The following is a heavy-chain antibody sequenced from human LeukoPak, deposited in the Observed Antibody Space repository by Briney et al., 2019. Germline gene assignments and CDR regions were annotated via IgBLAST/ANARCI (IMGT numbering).Heavy chain of an antibody. CDR2: VYYSGST. CDR1: GDSISTYY. D-gene: IGHD5-18*01. CDR3: SASKQLWLRGLFDY. Sequence: SETLSLTCSVSGDSISTYYWSWIRQPPGKAQEWIGYVYYSGSTDYNPSLKSRVTISVDTSKKQFSLNLNSVTAAHTAVYYCSASKQLWLRGLFDYWGQGTLVTVSS. V-gene: IGHV4-59*01. J-gene: IGHJ4*02.